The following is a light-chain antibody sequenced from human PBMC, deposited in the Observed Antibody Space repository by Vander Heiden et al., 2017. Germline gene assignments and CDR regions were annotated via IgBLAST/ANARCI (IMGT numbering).Light chain of an antibody. V-gene: IGLV6-57*02. CDR3: QSYDSSNVV. CDR1: SGSIATNY. Sequence: NFMLTHPHSVSESPGKTVTISCTGSSGSIATNYVQWYQQRPGSAPTIVIYEDNQRPSGVPDRFSGSIDRSSNSASLTISGLKTEDEADYYCQSYDSSNVVFGGGTRLTVL. CDR2: EDN. J-gene: IGLJ2*01.